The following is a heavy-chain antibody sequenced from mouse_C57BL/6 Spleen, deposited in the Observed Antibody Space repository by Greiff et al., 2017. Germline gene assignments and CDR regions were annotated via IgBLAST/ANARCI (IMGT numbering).Heavy chain of an antibody. CDR2: IYPGDGDT. V-gene: IGHV1-80*01. CDR3: ARPHYYGSSYVPYFDY. D-gene: IGHD1-1*01. Sequence: QVQLQQSGAELVKPGASVKISCKASGYAFSSYWMNWVKQRPGKGLEWIGQIYPGDGDTNYNGKFKGKATLTADKSSSTAYMQLSSLTSEDSAVYFCARPHYYGSSYVPYFDYWGQGTTLTVSS. CDR1: GYAFSSYW. J-gene: IGHJ2*01.